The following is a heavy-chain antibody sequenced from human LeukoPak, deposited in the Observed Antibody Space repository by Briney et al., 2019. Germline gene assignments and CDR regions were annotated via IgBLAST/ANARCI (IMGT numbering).Heavy chain of an antibody. CDR3: ARMFEF. Sequence: GGSLRLSCAASGFTFSSYAMNWVRQAPGKGLEWVSYISSSGSTTYYADSVKGRFTISRDNAKNSLFLQMNSLRAEDTAVYFCARMFEFWGQGTLVTVSS. CDR1: GFTFSSYA. V-gene: IGHV3-48*03. CDR2: ISSSGSTT. J-gene: IGHJ4*02.